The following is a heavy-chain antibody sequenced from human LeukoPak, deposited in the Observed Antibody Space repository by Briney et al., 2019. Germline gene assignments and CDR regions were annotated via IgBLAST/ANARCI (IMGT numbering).Heavy chain of an antibody. V-gene: IGHV3-74*01. J-gene: IGHJ4*02. CDR1: GFTFSSYW. CDR2: INSDGSST. Sequence: QSGGSLRLSCAASGFTFSSYWMHWVRHAPGKGLVWVSRINSDGSSTSYADSVKGRFTISRDNDKNTLYLQMNSLRAEDTAVYYCARGWPIYDSSGYPSYYFDYWGQGTLVTVSS. D-gene: IGHD3-22*01. CDR3: ARGWPIYDSSGYPSYYFDY.